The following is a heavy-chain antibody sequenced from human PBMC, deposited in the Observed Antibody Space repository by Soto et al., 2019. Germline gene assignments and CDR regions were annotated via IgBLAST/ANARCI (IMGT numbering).Heavy chain of an antibody. CDR2: MNAGNGNT. CDR1: GYTCPTYA. V-gene: IGHV1-3*01. D-gene: IGHD2-21*02. Sequence: GASVNVSCKASGYTCPTYAMKWLRQVPGQRLEWLGSMNAGNGNTKYSQKFQGRVTITGDTSASTAYMELRSLRSDDTAVYYCARGVVVTAVHYYYGMDVWGQGTTVTVSS. CDR3: ARGVVVTAVHYYYGMDV. J-gene: IGHJ6*02.